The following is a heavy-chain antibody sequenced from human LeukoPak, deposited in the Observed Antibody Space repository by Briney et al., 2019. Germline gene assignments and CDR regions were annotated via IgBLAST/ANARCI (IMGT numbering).Heavy chain of an antibody. CDR1: GGSISSGGYS. J-gene: IGHJ5*02. V-gene: IGHV4-30-2*01. CDR2: IYHSGST. CDR3: ARGESYSSGYNWFDP. Sequence: SETLSLTCVVSGGSISSGGYSWSWIRQPPGKGLEWIGYIYHSGSTYYNPSLKSRVTISVDRSKNQFSLKLSSVTAADTAVYYCARGESYSSGYNWFDPWGQGTLVTVSS. D-gene: IGHD6-19*01.